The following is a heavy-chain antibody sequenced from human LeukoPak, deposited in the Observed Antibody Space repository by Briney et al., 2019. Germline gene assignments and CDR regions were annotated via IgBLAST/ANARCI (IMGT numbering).Heavy chain of an antibody. V-gene: IGHV3-20*04. CDR2: INWNGGST. Sequence: GGSLRLSCAASGFTFDDYGMSWVRQAPGKGLEWVSGINWNGGSTGYADSVKGRFTISRDNAKNSLYLQMNSLRAEDTAVYYCARGSIVGATLGNWFDPWGQGTLVTVSS. J-gene: IGHJ5*02. CDR1: GFTFDDYG. D-gene: IGHD1-26*01. CDR3: ARGSIVGATLGNWFDP.